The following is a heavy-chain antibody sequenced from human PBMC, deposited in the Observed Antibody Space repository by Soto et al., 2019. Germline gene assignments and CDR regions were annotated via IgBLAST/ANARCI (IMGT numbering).Heavy chain of an antibody. Sequence: SETLSLTCTVSGGSVSSVSYYWSWIRQPPGKGLERIGYIYYSGSTNYNPSLESRVTISVDTSKNQFSLKLSSVTAADTAVYYCARDASNSSGSRAWFDPWGQGTLVTVSS. CDR3: ARDASNSSGSRAWFDP. CDR2: IYYSGST. D-gene: IGHD6-19*01. V-gene: IGHV4-61*01. J-gene: IGHJ5*02. CDR1: GGSVSSVSYY.